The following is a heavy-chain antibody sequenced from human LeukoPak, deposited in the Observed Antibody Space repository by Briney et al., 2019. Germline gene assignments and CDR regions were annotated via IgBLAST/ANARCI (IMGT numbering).Heavy chain of an antibody. CDR2: IIPILGIA. CDR1: GGTFSSYA. J-gene: IGHJ4*02. V-gene: IGHV1-69*04. Sequence: SVKVSSKASGGTFSSYAISWVRQAPGQGREWMGRIIPILGIANYAQKFQGRITITADKSTSTAYMELSSLRSEDTAVYYCARAPIAVAGTTFDYWGQGTLVTVSS. D-gene: IGHD6-19*01. CDR3: ARAPIAVAGTTFDY.